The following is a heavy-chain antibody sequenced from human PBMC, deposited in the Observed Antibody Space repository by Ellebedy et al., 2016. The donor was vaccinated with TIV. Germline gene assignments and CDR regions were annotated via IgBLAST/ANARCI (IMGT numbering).Heavy chain of an antibody. CDR2: INTDGSST. Sequence: GESLKISCAASGFTFSTYWMHWVRQAPGKGLMWVSRINTDGSSTGYADSVKGRFTISRDNAKNTLYLQMNGLRAEDTAVYYCARAGSSGWEAYFDLWGRGTLVTVSS. CDR3: ARAGSSGWEAYFDL. CDR1: GFTFSTYW. J-gene: IGHJ2*01. D-gene: IGHD6-19*01. V-gene: IGHV3-74*01.